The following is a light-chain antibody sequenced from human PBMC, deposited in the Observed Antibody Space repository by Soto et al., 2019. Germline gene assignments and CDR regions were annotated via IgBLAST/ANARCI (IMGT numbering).Light chain of an antibody. CDR1: SSNIRSNT. CDR3: AAWDDNLNGPV. V-gene: IGLV1-44*01. CDR2: SNN. J-gene: IGLJ3*02. Sequence: QSVLTQPPSASGTPGQRVTISCSGSSSNIRSNTVNWYQQLPGTAPKLLIYSNNQRPSGVPDRFSGSKSGTSASLAISGLQSEDEADYYCAAWDDNLNGPVFGGGTKVTVL.